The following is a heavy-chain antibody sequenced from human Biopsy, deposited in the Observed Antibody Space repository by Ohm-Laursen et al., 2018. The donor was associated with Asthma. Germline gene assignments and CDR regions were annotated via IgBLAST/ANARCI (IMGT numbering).Heavy chain of an antibody. V-gene: IGHV3-30*18. CDR1: GFTFNSYG. CDR3: AKEVFPGWELRRGPDS. CDR2: ISYDGRNQ. J-gene: IGHJ4*02. Sequence: SLRLSCSASGFTFNSYGIHWVRQAPGKGLEWVAIISYDGRNQYTAKSVEGRFTISRDNSRDTLYLEMNSLRAEDTAVYFCAKEVFPGWELRRGPDSWGQGTLVTVSS. D-gene: IGHD1-26*01.